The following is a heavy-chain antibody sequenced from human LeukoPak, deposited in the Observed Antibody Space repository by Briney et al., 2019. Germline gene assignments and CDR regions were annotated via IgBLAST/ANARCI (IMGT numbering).Heavy chain of an antibody. Sequence: SETLSLTCSVSGASINSYYWNWIRQSPGKGLEWLGNIHYRGTTNYNPSLKSRVTLSLDSSKSQLALKVTSVTAADTAVCYCARDEFGDFQ. CDR1: GASINSYY. V-gene: IGHV4-59*13. CDR3: ARDEFGDFQ. CDR2: IHYRGTT. J-gene: IGHJ1*01. D-gene: IGHD3-10*01.